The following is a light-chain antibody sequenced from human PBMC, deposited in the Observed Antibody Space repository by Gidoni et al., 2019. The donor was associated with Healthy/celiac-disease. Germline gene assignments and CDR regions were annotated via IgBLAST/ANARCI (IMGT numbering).Light chain of an antibody. CDR2: SNN. V-gene: IGLV1-44*01. Sequence: QSVLTQPPSASGTPGQRVTISCSGRSSNIGSNTVNWYQQRPGTAPKLLIYSNNQRPSGVPDRFSGSKSGTSASLAISGLQSEDEADYYCAAWDDSLNGSYVFGTGTKVT. CDR3: AAWDDSLNGSYV. J-gene: IGLJ1*01. CDR1: SSNIGSNT.